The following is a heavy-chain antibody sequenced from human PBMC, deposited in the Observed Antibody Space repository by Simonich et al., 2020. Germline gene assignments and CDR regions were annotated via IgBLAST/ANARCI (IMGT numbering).Heavy chain of an antibody. Sequence: QVQLVQSGAEVKKPGASVKVSCKASGYTFTGYYMHWVRQAPGQGLEWMGWINPNSGGTNDAQKFQGRVTMTRDTSISTAYRELSRLRSDDTAVYYCARELMNAFDIWGQGTMVTVSS. V-gene: IGHV1-2*02. J-gene: IGHJ3*02. D-gene: IGHD2-8*01. CDR1: GYTFTGYY. CDR2: INPNSGGT. CDR3: ARELMNAFDI.